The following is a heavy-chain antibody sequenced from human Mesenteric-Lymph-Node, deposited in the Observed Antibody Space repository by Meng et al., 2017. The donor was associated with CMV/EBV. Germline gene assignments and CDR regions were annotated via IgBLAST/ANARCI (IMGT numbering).Heavy chain of an antibody. Sequence: ASVKVSCKASGFTFTSFGFSWARQAPGQGLEWMGWISANNGNTYYAQNLQGRVTMTTDTSTSTAYLELRSLRSDDTAVYYCARDRVTIFGVVIQGLDYWGQGTLVTVSS. J-gene: IGHJ4*02. V-gene: IGHV1-18*01. CDR1: GFTFTSFG. D-gene: IGHD3-3*01. CDR3: ARDRVTIFGVVIQGLDY. CDR2: ISANNGNT.